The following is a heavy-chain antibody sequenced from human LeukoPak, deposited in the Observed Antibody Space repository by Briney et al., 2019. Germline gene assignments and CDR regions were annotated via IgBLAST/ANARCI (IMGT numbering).Heavy chain of an antibody. CDR3: ARDRGGGWLHDAFDM. CDR2: IYSGGST. CDR1: GFTVSSNY. J-gene: IGHJ3*02. V-gene: IGHV3-53*01. Sequence: PGGSLRLSCAASGFTVSSNYMSWVRQAPGKGLEWVSVIYSGGSTYYADSVKGRFTISRDNSKNTLYLQMNSLRAEDTALYYCARDRGGGWLHDAFDMWGQGTMVTVSS. D-gene: IGHD6-19*01.